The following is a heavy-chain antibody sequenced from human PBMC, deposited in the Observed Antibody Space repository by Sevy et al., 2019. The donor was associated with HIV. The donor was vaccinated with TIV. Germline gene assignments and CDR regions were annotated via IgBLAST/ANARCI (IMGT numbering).Heavy chain of an antibody. CDR1: GFTFSSYE. CDR2: IISSGSSK. V-gene: IGHV3-48*03. Sequence: GGSLRLSCTASGFTFSSYEMNWVRQAPGKGLEWVSNIISSGSSKYYADSVKGRFTISSDNAKNSRFLQMNSLRAEDTAVYYCARGPHHYYDSSAFFDYWGQGTLVTVSS. J-gene: IGHJ4*02. D-gene: IGHD3-22*01. CDR3: ARGPHHYYDSSAFFDY.